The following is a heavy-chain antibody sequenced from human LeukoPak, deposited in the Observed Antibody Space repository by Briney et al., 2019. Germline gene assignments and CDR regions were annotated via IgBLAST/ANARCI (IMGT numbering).Heavy chain of an antibody. CDR2: IRQDDSEK. V-gene: IGHV3-7*01. CDR1: GFTFSDYW. D-gene: IGHD1-7*01. J-gene: IGHJ4*02. CDR3: ATDRKLGTWDPRFNY. Sequence: GGSLRLSCSASGFTFSDYWMMWVRQAPGKGLEWVGNIRQDDSEKNYVDSVKGRFTISRDNAKLSLYLQMNSLRAEDTAVYYCATDRKLGTWDPRFNYWGQGTLVTVSS.